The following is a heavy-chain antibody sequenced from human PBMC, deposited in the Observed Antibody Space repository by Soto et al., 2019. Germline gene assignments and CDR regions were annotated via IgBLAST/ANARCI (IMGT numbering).Heavy chain of an antibody. V-gene: IGHV4-39*02. CDR3: AIPPPIEVAGPDY. D-gene: IGHD6-19*01. J-gene: IGHJ4*02. CDR1: GGSISGSPYH. CDR2: IDDSGKV. Sequence: PSETLSLTCSVSGGSISGSPYHWGWIRQPPGKGLEWIGSIDDSGKVYYNPSLTGRATLFVDTSRNRFSLNLDSVTAADTAVYYCAIPPPIEVAGPDYWGQGTLVTVS.